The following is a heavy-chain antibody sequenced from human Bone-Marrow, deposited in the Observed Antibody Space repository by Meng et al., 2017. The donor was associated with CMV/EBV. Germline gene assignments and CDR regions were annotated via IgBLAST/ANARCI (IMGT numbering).Heavy chain of an antibody. D-gene: IGHD3-22*01. CDR2: ISSSGSTI. J-gene: IGHJ4*02. Sequence: GESLKISCAASGFTFSDYYMSWIRQAPGKGLEWVSYISSSGSTIYYADSVKGRFTISRDNAKNSLYLQMNSLRAEDTAVYYCARDYYESFDYWGQGTLVTVSS. V-gene: IGHV3-11*01. CDR1: GFTFSDYY. CDR3: ARDYYESFDY.